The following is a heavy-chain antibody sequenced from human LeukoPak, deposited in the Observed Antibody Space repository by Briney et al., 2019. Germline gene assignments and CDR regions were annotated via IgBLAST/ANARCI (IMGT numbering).Heavy chain of an antibody. CDR1: GFTFDDYG. CDR2: INWNGGST. D-gene: IGHD1-26*01. Sequence: GGSLRLSCAASGFTFDDYGMSWVRQAPGKGLEWVSGINWNGGSTGYADSVKGRFTISRDNAKNSLYLQMNSLRAEDTALYYCARTTIAPQGAYYYYYMDVWGKGTTVTVSS. V-gene: IGHV3-20*04. J-gene: IGHJ6*03. CDR3: ARTTIAPQGAYYYYYMDV.